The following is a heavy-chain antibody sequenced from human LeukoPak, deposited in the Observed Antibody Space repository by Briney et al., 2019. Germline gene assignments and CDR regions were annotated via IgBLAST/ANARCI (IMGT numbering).Heavy chain of an antibody. J-gene: IGHJ6*03. D-gene: IGHD3-22*01. V-gene: IGHV4-39*07. CDR3: ARDVRRGYYDSGGYLVDYYDYMDV. Sequence: SETLSLTCTVYAGSISSSSYYWGWLRHPPGKGLEWIGSIYYSGSTYYNPCLKSRVTISVDTSKGQFSLQLSSVTAADTAVYYCARDVRRGYYDSGGYLVDYYDYMDVWGKGTSVTISS. CDR1: AGSISSSSYY. CDR2: IYYSGST.